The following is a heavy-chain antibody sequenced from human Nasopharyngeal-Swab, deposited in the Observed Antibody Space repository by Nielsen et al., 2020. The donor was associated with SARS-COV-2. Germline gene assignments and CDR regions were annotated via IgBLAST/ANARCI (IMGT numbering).Heavy chain of an antibody. V-gene: IGHV3-64*01. J-gene: IGHJ4*02. CDR2: ISSNGGST. D-gene: IGHD6-19*01. CDR3: ARDSIAIAVAGTPDY. CDR1: GFTFSSYA. Sequence: GESLKISCAASGFTFSSYAMHWVRQAPGKGLEYVSAISSNGGSTYYANSVKGRFTISRDNSKNTLYLQMGSLRAEDMAVYYCARDSIAIAVAGTPDYWGQGTLFTVSS.